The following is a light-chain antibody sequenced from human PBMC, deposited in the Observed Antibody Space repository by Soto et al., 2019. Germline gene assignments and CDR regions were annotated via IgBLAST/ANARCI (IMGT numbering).Light chain of an antibody. J-gene: IGKJ4*01. V-gene: IGKV1-39*01. CDR2: AAS. CDR1: QSISTY. CDR3: QHGYSTPLT. Sequence: DIQLTQSPSSLSASVADRGTITRRASQSISTYLHWYQQKPGKAPNLLIYAASTLQSGVPSRFSGSGSGTDFTLTISSLQPEDFATYFCQHGYSTPLTFGGGTKVDIK.